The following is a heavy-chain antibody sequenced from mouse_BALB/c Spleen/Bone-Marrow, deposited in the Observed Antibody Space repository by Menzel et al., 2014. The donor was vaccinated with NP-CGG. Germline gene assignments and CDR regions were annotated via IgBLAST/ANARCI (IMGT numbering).Heavy chain of an antibody. D-gene: IGHD2-14*01. CDR1: GFNIKDTY. J-gene: IGHJ1*01. Sequence: VQLRQSGAELVKPGASVKLSCTASGFNIKDTYMHWVKQRPEQGLEWIGRIDPANGNTKYDPKFQGKATITADTSSNTAYLQLSSLTSEDTAVYYCASYRYGWYFDVWGAGTTVTDSS. CDR2: IDPANGNT. CDR3: ASYRYGWYFDV. V-gene: IGHV14-3*02.